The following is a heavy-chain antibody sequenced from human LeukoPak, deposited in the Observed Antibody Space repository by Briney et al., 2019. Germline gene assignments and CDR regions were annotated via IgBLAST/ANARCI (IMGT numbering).Heavy chain of an antibody. V-gene: IGHV4-59*01. Sequence: PSETLSLTCTVSGGSISSYYWSWIRQPPGKGLEWIGYISYSGSTNYNPSLKSRDTISIDTSKNQFSLKLSSVTAADTAVYYCTRGSIAYYYMDVWGKGTTVTISS. D-gene: IGHD3-22*01. CDR3: TRGSIAYYYMDV. CDR1: GGSISSYY. J-gene: IGHJ6*03. CDR2: ISYSGST.